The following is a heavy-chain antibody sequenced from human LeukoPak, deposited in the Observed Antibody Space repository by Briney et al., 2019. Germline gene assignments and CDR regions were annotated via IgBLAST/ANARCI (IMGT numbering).Heavy chain of an antibody. Sequence: GGSLRLSCAASGFTFSSYAMSWVRQAPGKGLEWVSAISGSGGSTYYADSVKGRFTISRDNSKNTLYLQMNSLRAEDMAVYYCAKDRQVATGYYFDYWGQGTLVTVSS. CDR3: AKDRQVATGYYFDY. D-gene: IGHD5-12*01. CDR1: GFTFSSYA. CDR2: ISGSGGST. V-gene: IGHV3-23*01. J-gene: IGHJ4*02.